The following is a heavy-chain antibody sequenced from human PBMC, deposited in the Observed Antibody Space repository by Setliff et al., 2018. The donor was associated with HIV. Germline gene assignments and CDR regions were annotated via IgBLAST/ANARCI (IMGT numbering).Heavy chain of an antibody. J-gene: IGHJ4*02. Sequence: GGSLRLSCAASGSTFSGSPIHWVRQASGKGLEWLGRIKTRADNYATAYAASVKGRFTISRDDSMNTAYLQMNSLKIEDTAVYYCTRPQYFYDIGGSDYWGQGTLVTVSS. CDR2: IKTRADNYAT. V-gene: IGHV3-73*01. CDR1: GSTFSGSP. CDR3: TRPQYFYDIGGSDY. D-gene: IGHD3-22*01.